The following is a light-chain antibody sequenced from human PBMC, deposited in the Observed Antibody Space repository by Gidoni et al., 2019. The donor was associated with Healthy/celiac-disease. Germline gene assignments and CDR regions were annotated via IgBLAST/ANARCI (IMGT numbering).Light chain of an antibody. J-gene: IGKJ5*01. CDR1: QSVLYSSNNKNY. V-gene: IGKV4-1*01. CDR2: WAS. CDR3: QQYYSTPIT. Sequence: DIVMTQSPDSLAVSLGERATINCKSSQSVLYSSNNKNYFAWYQQKPGQPPKPLIYWASTRESGVPDRFSGSGSGTDFTLTISSLQAEDVAVYYCQQYYSTPITFGQGTRLEIK.